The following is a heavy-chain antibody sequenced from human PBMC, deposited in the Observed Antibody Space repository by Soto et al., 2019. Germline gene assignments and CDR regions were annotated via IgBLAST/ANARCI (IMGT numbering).Heavy chain of an antibody. Sequence: GGSLRLSCAASGFTFSSYAMHWVRQAPGKGLEWVAVISYDGSNKYYADSVKGRFTISRDNSKNTLYLQMNSLRAEDTAVYYCARAMDLELGDYYYYYGMDVWGQGTTVTVSS. D-gene: IGHD1-7*01. V-gene: IGHV3-30-3*01. J-gene: IGHJ6*02. CDR2: ISYDGSNK. CDR3: ARAMDLELGDYYYYYGMDV. CDR1: GFTFSSYA.